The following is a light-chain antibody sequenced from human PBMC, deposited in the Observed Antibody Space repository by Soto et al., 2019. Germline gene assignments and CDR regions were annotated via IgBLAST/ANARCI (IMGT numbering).Light chain of an antibody. CDR1: SSDVGGYNY. V-gene: IGLV2-14*03. CDR2: DVS. J-gene: IGLJ1*01. Sequence: QSVLTQPASVSGSPGQSITISLTGNSSDVGGYNYVSWYQHHPGKAPKLIIYDVSNRPSGVSNRFSGSKSGNTASLTISGLQPEDEADYYCSSYTTSNTRQIVFGTGTKVTVL. CDR3: SSYTTSNTRQIV.